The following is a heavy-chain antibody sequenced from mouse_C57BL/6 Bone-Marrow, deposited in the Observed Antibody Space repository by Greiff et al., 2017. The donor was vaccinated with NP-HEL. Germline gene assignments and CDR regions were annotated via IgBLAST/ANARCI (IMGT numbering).Heavy chain of an antibody. D-gene: IGHD2-4*01. Sequence: VHVKQSGAELVRPGASVKLSCTASGFNITDYYMHWVKQRPEQGLEWIGRIDPEDGDTEYAPKFQGKATMTADTSSNTAYLQLSSLTSEDTAVYYCTTLYYDYDGFAYWGQGTLVTVSA. J-gene: IGHJ3*01. V-gene: IGHV14-1*01. CDR2: IDPEDGDT. CDR3: TTLYYDYDGFAY. CDR1: GFNITDYY.